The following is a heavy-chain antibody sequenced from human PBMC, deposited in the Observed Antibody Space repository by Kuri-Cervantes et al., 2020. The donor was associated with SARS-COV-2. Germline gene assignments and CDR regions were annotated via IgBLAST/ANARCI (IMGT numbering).Heavy chain of an antibody. CDR3: AKGIAVATGYFDY. Sequence: GGSLRLTCAASGFTFSSYAMSWVRQAPGKGLEWVSAISGSGGSTYYADSVKGRFTISRDNSKNTLYLQMNSLRAEDTAVYYCAKGIAVATGYFDYWGQGTLVTVSS. CDR2: ISGSGGST. CDR1: GFTFSSYA. D-gene: IGHD6-19*01. J-gene: IGHJ4*02. V-gene: IGHV3-23*01.